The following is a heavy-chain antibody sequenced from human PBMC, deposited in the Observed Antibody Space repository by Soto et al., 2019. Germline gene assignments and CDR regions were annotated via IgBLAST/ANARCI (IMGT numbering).Heavy chain of an antibody. CDR3: ARDAQYSSRWHPIDF. J-gene: IGHJ4*02. CDR2: IHTYNGHT. Sequence: QVQLVQSGAEVKKPGASVKVYCKASGYTFTDYGISWVRQAPGQGLEWKGWIHTYNGHTNYAQKVQGRVTMTTDTSTSTAYMELRSLRPDDTAVYYCARDAQYSSRWHPIDFWGQGTLVTVSS. V-gene: IGHV1-18*01. CDR1: GYTFTDYG. D-gene: IGHD6-13*01.